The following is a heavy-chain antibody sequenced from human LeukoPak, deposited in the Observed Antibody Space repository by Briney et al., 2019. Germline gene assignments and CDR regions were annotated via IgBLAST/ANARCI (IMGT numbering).Heavy chain of an antibody. Sequence: SETLSLTCTVSGGSISSYYWSWIRQPPGKGLEWIGYIYYTGSTYYNPSLKSRVTMSRDTSKNQFSLKLDSVTAADTAVYYCARVYCSSTSCYFDYWGQGTLVTVSS. CDR1: GGSISSYY. CDR2: IYYTGST. J-gene: IGHJ4*02. D-gene: IGHD2-2*01. CDR3: ARVYCSSTSCYFDY. V-gene: IGHV4-59*12.